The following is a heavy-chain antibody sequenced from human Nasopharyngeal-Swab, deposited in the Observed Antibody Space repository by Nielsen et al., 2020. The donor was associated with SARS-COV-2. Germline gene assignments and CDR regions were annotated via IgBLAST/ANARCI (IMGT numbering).Heavy chain of an antibody. V-gene: IGHV4-59*01. CDR3: ARRLTLESFWYFDL. CDR2: IYYSGTT. Sequence: GSLRPSCTVSGASITSSYWSWIRQLPGKGLDWIGYIYYSGTTNYNPSLKSRVTISVDTSKNPFSLKLSSVTAADTAVYYCARRLTLESFWYFDLWGRGTLVTVSS. D-gene: IGHD3-3*01. CDR1: GASITSSY. J-gene: IGHJ2*01.